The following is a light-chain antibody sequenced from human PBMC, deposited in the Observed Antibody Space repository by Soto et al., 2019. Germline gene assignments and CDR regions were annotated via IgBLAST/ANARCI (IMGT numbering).Light chain of an antibody. CDR2: YDS. Sequence: SYELTQPPSVSVAPGKTARITCGGNNIGSKSVHWYQQKPGQAPVLVIYYDSDRPSGIPERFSGSNSGNTATLTISRVEAGDEAYYYCQVWDSSSDLPVFGGGTKLTVL. V-gene: IGLV3-21*04. CDR1: NIGSKS. CDR3: QVWDSSSDLPV. J-gene: IGLJ2*01.